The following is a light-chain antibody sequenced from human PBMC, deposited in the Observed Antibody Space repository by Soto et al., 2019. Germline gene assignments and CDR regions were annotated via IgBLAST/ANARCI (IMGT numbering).Light chain of an antibody. CDR2: DVS. Sequence: SALTQPASVSGSPGQSITLSCTGTSSDVGGYNYVSWYQLHPGRAPKLIIYDVSHRPSGISNRFSGSKSGNTASLTISGLQPEDEADYFCSSYTTGITLYVFGPGTKVTVL. V-gene: IGLV2-14*01. J-gene: IGLJ1*01. CDR1: SSDVGGYNY. CDR3: SSYTTGITLYV.